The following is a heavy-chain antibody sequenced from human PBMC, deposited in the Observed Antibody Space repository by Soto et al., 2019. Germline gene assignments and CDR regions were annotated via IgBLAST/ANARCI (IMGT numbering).Heavy chain of an antibody. V-gene: IGHV1-69*13. Sequence: SVKVSCKASGGTFSSYAISWVRQAPGQGLEWMGGIIPIFGTANYAQKFQGRVTITADESTSTAYMELSSLRSEDTAVYYCARLNTAGIDYYGMDVWGQGTTVTVSS. CDR2: IIPIFGTA. CDR3: ARLNTAGIDYYGMDV. D-gene: IGHD1-1*01. J-gene: IGHJ6*02. CDR1: GGTFSSYA.